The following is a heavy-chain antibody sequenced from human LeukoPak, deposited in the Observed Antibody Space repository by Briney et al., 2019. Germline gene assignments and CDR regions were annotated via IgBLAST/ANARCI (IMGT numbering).Heavy chain of an antibody. CDR2: ISSSSSYI. Sequence: GGSLRLSCAASGFTFSSYGMSWVRQAPGKGLEWVSSISSSSSYIYYADSVKGRFTISRDNAKNSLYLQMNSLRAEDTAVYYCARDLYSSGRDAFDIWGQGTMVTVSS. J-gene: IGHJ3*02. CDR3: ARDLYSSGRDAFDI. V-gene: IGHV3-21*01. D-gene: IGHD6-19*01. CDR1: GFTFSSYG.